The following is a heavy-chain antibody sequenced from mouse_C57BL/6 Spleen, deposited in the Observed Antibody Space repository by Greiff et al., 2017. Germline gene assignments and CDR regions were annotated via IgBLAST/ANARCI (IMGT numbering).Heavy chain of an antibody. CDR2: IYPSDSDT. J-gene: IGHJ2*01. CDR3: ARGGPMVDLDY. V-gene: IGHV1-52*01. CDR1: GYTFTSYW. Sequence: VQLQQSGAELVRPGSSVKLSCKASGYTFTSYWIHRVKQRPVQGLEWIGNIYPSDSDTHYNNKFKGKATLTVDKSSSTAYMQLSSLTSEDSAVYYWARGGPMVDLDYWGQGTTLTVSS. D-gene: IGHD2-2*01.